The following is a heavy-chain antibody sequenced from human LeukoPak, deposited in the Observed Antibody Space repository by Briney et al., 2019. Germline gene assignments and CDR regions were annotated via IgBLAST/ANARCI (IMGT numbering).Heavy chain of an antibody. J-gene: IGHJ6*02. Sequence: ASVKVSCKASGGTFSNSAISWVRQAPGQGLEWMGGILPIFGTANYAQKFQGRVTITADESMSTAYMELSSLRSEDTAVYYCARVGAYCGGDCYSEGYYYYGMDVWGQGTTVTVSS. CDR2: ILPIFGTA. D-gene: IGHD2-21*02. V-gene: IGHV1-69*13. CDR1: GGTFSNSA. CDR3: ARVGAYCGGDCYSEGYYYYGMDV.